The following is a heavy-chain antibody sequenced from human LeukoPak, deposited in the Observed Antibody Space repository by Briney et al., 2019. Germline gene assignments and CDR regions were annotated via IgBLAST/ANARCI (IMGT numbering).Heavy chain of an antibody. CDR2: IWYDGSNK. CDR3: ARDPYYYDSSGGVDY. CDR1: GFTFSSYG. D-gene: IGHD3-22*01. Sequence: GGSLRLSCAASGFTFSSYGMHWVRQAPGKGLEWVAVIWYDGSNKYYADSVKGRFTISRDNSKNTLYLQMNSLRAEVTAVYYCARDPYYYDSSGGVDYWGQGTLVTVSS. V-gene: IGHV3-33*01. J-gene: IGHJ4*02.